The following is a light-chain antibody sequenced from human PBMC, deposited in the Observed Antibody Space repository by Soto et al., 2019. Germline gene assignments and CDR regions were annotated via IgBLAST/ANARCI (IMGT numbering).Light chain of an antibody. J-gene: IGLJ2*01. CDR3: SSYSGSSTLVV. CDR2: DVN. V-gene: IGLV2-14*03. CDR1: SSDVGGYNF. Sequence: QSALTQPASVSGSPGQSIAISCTGTSSDVGGYNFVSWYQQHPGKAPKLVIYDVNIRPSGVSDRFSGSKSGNTASLTISGLQAEDEAEYYCSSYSGSSTLVVFGGGTKLTVL.